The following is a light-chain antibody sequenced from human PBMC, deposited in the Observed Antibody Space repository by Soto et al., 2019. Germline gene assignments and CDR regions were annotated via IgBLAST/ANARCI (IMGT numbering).Light chain of an antibody. CDR1: QSVSSY. V-gene: IGKV3-11*01. Sequence: EVVLTQAPATLSFSPGERVTLSCRASQSVSSYLAWYQQKLGQAPRLLIYDASNRATGIPARFSGSGSGTDFTLTISSLEPEDFAVYYCQQRSNWPLTLGQGTKVDIK. CDR2: DAS. CDR3: QQRSNWPLT. J-gene: IGKJ1*01.